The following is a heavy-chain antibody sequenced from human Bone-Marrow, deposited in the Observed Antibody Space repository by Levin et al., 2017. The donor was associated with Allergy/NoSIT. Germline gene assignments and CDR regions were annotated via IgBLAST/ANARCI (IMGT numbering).Heavy chain of an antibody. CDR1: GGSISGYY. Sequence: SETLSLTCTVSGGSISGYYWSWIRQPSEKGLEWIGYIYYSGSTKYNASLKSRVTISVDTSKTQFSLKLTSVPPAATAFYYCASAIPSGGNSYYYSYRDVWGKGTTVTVSS. CDR2: IYYSGST. V-gene: IGHV4-59*01. J-gene: IGHJ6*03. D-gene: IGHD4-23*01. CDR3: ASAIPSGGNSYYYSYRDV.